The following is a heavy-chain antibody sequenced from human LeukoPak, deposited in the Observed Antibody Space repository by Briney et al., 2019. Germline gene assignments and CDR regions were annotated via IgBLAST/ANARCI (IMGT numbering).Heavy chain of an antibody. CDR2: IIPIFGTA. V-gene: IGHV1-69*05. CDR3: ARGSYGDYYFDY. D-gene: IGHD4-17*01. J-gene: IGHJ4*02. Sequence: SVKVSCKASGGTFSSYAISWVRQAPGQGLEWMGRIIPIFGTANYAQKFQGRVTITTDESTSTAYMELSRLRSEDTAVYYCARGSYGDYYFDYWGQGTLVTVSS. CDR1: GGTFSSYA.